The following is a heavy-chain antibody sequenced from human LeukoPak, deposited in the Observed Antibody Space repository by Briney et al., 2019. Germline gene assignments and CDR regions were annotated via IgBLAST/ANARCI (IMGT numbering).Heavy chain of an antibody. J-gene: IGHJ3*02. V-gene: IGHV4-34*01. Sequence: SETLSFTCAVYGGSFSGYYWIWIRQPPGKGLEGIGEINHSGSTNYNPSLKSRVTISVDTSKNQFSLKLSSVTAADTAVYYCARIFRATYYDFWSGYLDAFDIWGQETMVTVSS. CDR2: INHSGST. D-gene: IGHD3-3*01. CDR3: ARIFRATYYDFWSGYLDAFDI. CDR1: GGSFSGYY.